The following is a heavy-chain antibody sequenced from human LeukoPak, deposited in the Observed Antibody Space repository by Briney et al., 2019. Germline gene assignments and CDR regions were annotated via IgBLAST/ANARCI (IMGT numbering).Heavy chain of an antibody. J-gene: IGHJ4*02. D-gene: IGHD3-22*01. V-gene: IGHV1-69*13. CDR1: GYTFTSYY. CDR2: IIPIFGTA. Sequence: GASVKVSCKASGYTFTSYYMHWVRQAPGQGLEWMGGIIPIFGTANYAQKFQGRVTITADESTSTAYMELRSLRSDDTAVYYCARGETSLLLPGEWGQGTLVTVSS. CDR3: ARGETSLLLPGE.